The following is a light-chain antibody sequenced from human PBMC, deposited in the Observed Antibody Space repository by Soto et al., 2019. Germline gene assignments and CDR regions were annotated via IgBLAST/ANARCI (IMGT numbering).Light chain of an antibody. J-gene: IGLJ2*01. CDR3: AAWDDSLTAVL. CDR1: SSNIGSNT. CDR2: SDV. V-gene: IGLV1-44*01. Sequence: QSVLTQPPSASGTPGQRVTISCSGSSSNIGSNTVNWYRQLPGTDPKLLLYSDVQRPSGVPDRVSGCKSCTSASLAISGLQYEEEADYFCAAWDDSLTAVLFGGGTKVTVL.